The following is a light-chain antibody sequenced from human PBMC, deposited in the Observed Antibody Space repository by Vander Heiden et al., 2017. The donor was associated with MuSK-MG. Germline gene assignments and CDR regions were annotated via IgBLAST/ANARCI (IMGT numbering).Light chain of an antibody. V-gene: IGLV3-21*04. CDR1: NVGSGR. CDR2: SDS. Sequence: YVLTQPPSVSVAPGKTARITCGGDNVGSGRVDWNHQKPGPVPGLVIHSDSDRPSGIPERFSGSNSGYTATLTISRVEAGDEADYYCQVGDNSRDQMVFGGGTKLTVL. J-gene: IGLJ2*01. CDR3: QVGDNSRDQMV.